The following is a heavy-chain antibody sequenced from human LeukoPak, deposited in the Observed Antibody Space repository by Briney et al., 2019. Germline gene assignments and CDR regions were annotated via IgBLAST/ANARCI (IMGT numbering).Heavy chain of an antibody. CDR1: GGSFSGYY. D-gene: IGHD2-2*01. CDR3: ARGWNGSSTSCYGEFDY. V-gene: IGHV4-34*01. J-gene: IGHJ4*02. Sequence: SETLSLTCAVYGGSFSGYYWSWIRQPPGKGLEWIGEINHSGSTNYNPSLKSRVTISVDTSKNQFSLKLSSVTAADTAVYYCARGWNGSSTSCYGEFDYWGQGTLVTVSS. CDR2: INHSGST.